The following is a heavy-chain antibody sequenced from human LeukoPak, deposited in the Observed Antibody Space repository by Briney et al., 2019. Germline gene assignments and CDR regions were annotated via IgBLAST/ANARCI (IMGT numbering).Heavy chain of an antibody. CDR2: INHSGSA. CDR1: GGSFSGYY. V-gene: IGHV4-34*01. J-gene: IGHJ6*02. Sequence: SETLSLTCAVYGGSFSGYYWSWIRQPPGKGLEWIGEINHSGSANYNPSLKSRVTISVDTSKNQFSLKLSSVTAADTAVYYCARAPYYYGMDVWGQGTTVTVSS. CDR3: ARAPYYYGMDV.